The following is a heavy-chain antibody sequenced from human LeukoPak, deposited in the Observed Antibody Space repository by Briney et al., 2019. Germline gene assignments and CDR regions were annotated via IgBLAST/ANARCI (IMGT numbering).Heavy chain of an antibody. D-gene: IGHD1-26*01. CDR3: ARERVGTAETFDN. J-gene: IGHJ4*02. Sequence: GRSLRLSCAASGFTFSNYVMHWVRQAPGKGLEWVAVVSYDGSSPYHADSVRGRFSISSDHSKNTVYPQMDSLGVEDTAVYYCARERVGTAETFDNWGQGTLVTVSS. CDR1: GFTFSNYV. V-gene: IGHV3-30-3*01. CDR2: VSYDGSSP.